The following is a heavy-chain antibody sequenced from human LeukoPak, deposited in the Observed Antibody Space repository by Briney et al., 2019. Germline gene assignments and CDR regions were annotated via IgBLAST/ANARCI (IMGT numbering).Heavy chain of an antibody. Sequence: GGSLRLSCAASGFTFTDFAMNWVRQAPGKGLEWVSGIGGGGTNTDYADSVKGRFTISRDNSKNTLPLQMSSLRADDTAVYFCAKDARGYHRPIDHWGQGILVTVSS. V-gene: IGHV3-23*01. J-gene: IGHJ4*02. CDR2: IGGGGTNT. CDR1: GFTFTDFA. CDR3: AKDARGYHRPIDH. D-gene: IGHD3-22*01.